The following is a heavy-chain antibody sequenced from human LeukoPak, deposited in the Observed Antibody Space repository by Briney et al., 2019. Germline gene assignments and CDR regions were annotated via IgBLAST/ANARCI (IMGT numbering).Heavy chain of an antibody. J-gene: IGHJ4*02. CDR3: GRATRTRVKRGYEFDY. V-gene: IGHV3-23*01. CDR2: MSGSGGST. CDR1: GFTFSIYD. D-gene: IGHD5-18*01. Sequence: GGSLRLSCAASGFTFSIYDMSWVRQAPGRGLEWVSAMSGSGGSTYYADSVKGRFTISRDNSKNTLYLQMNSLRAEGTAVDYWGRATRTRVKRGYEFDYWGQGTLVTVSS.